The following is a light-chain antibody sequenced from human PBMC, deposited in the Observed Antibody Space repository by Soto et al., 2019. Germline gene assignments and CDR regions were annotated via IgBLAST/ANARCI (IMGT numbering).Light chain of an antibody. Sequence: EIVLTQSPATLSSFPGERATLSCRASQAVNTRLAWYQHKPGQAPRLLIYLTSNRATGIPARFGGSGSGTDFTLTISSLEPEDSAVYYCHQRQSWPRTFGQGTKVDIK. CDR3: HQRQSWPRT. CDR1: QAVNTR. J-gene: IGKJ1*01. CDR2: LTS. V-gene: IGKV3-11*01.